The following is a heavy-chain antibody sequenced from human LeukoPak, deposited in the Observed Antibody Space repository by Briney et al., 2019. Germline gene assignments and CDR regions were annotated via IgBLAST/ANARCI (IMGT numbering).Heavy chain of an antibody. CDR1: GFTFYDYA. CDR3: AKVGGPYYYAAPYYFDY. CDR2: ISWNSGSI. Sequence: PGGSLRLSCAASGFTFYDYAMHWVRQAPGKGLEWVSGISWNSGSIVYADSVKGRFTISRDNAKNSLYLQMNSLRAEDMALYYCAKVGGPYYYAAPYYFDYWGQGTLVTVSS. J-gene: IGHJ4*02. D-gene: IGHD3-10*01. V-gene: IGHV3-9*03.